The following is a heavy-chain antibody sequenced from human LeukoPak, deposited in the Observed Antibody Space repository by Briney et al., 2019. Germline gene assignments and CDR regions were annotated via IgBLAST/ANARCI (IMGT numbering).Heavy chain of an antibody. J-gene: IGHJ4*02. CDR2: ISGSGGST. V-gene: IGHV3-23*01. D-gene: IGHD3-22*01. Sequence: GGSLRLSCAASGFTFSSYAMSWVRQAPGKGLEWVSAISGSGGSTYYADSVKGRFTISRDNSKNTLYLQMNSLRAEDTAVYYCAKLTSKDYYDSSGYYSGNFDYWGQGTLVTVSS. CDR3: AKLTSKDYYDSSGYYSGNFDY. CDR1: GFTFSSYA.